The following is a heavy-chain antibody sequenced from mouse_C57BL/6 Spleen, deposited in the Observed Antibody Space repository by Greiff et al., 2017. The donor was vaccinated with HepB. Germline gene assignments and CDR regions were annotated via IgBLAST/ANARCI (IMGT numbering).Heavy chain of an antibody. CDR2: ISSGSSTI. V-gene: IGHV5-17*01. J-gene: IGHJ2*01. CDR1: GFTFGDYG. CDR3: ARKDYGSSKGY. Sequence: EVKLVESGGGLVKPGGSLKLSCAASGFTFGDYGMHWVRQAPEKGLEWVAYISSGSSTIYYADTVKGRFTISRDNAKNTLFLQMTSLRSEDTAMYYCARKDYGSSKGYWGQGTTLTVSS. D-gene: IGHD1-1*01.